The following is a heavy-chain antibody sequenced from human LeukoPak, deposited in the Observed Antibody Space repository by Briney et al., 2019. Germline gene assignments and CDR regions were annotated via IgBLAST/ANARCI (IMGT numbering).Heavy chain of an antibody. CDR1: GGTFSSYA. Sequence: SAKLSCKPSGGTFSSYAISWVRQAPGQGLEWMGGIIPIFGTATYAQRFQGRVTITADESTSTAYMELSSLRSEDTAVYYCARSGYCSGGSCRNWFDPWGQGTLVTVSS. D-gene: IGHD2-15*01. J-gene: IGHJ5*02. CDR2: IIPIFGTA. CDR3: ARSGYCSGGSCRNWFDP. V-gene: IGHV1-69*13.